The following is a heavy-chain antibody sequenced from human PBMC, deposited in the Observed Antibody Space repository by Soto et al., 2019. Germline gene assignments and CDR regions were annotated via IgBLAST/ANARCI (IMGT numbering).Heavy chain of an antibody. CDR2: IYYSGST. Sequence: PSETLSLTCTVSGGSISSSSYYWGWFRQPPGKGLEWIGSIYYSGSTYYNPSLKSRVTISVDTSKNQFSLKLSSVTAADTAVYYCARHFAMIVGGAFDIWGQGTMVT. J-gene: IGHJ3*02. CDR3: ARHFAMIVGGAFDI. D-gene: IGHD3-22*01. CDR1: GGSISSSSYY. V-gene: IGHV4-39*01.